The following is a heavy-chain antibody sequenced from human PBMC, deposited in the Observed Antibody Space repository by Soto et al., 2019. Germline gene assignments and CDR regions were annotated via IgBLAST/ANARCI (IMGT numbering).Heavy chain of an antibody. D-gene: IGHD6-19*01. J-gene: IGHJ4*02. CDR2: INSDGSST. V-gene: IGHV3-74*01. Sequence: GGSLRLSCAASGFTFSSYWMHWVRQAPGKGLVWVSRINSDGSSTSYADSVKGRFTISRDNAKNTLYLQMNSLRAEDTAVYYCARVERSKQWLVPLDYWGQGTLVTVSS. CDR1: GFTFSSYW. CDR3: ARVERSKQWLVPLDY.